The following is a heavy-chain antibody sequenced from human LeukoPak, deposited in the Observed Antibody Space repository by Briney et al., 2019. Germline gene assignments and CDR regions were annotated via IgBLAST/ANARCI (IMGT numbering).Heavy chain of an antibody. CDR3: AKSLTAMVSYGSDY. V-gene: IGHV3-23*01. CDR1: GFTFSSYA. J-gene: IGHJ4*02. CDR2: ISGSGGST. Sequence: GGSLRLSCAASGFTFSSYAMSWVRQAPGKGLEWVSAISGSGGSTYYADSVKGRFTISRDNSKNTLYLQMNSLRAEDTAVYYCAKSLTAMVSYGSDYWGQGTLVTVSS. D-gene: IGHD5-18*01.